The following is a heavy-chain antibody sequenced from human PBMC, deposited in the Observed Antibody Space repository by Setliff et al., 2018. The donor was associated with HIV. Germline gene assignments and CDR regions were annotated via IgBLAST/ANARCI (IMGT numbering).Heavy chain of an antibody. J-gene: IGHJ4*02. D-gene: IGHD3-22*01. Sequence: SVMVSCKASGGTFSSYAISWVRQAPGQGLEWMGGIIPILGIANYAQKFQGRVTITADESTSTAYMELSSLRSEDTAVYYCADSSGYYSGFSYWGQGTLVTVSS. CDR1: GGTFSSYA. V-gene: IGHV1-69*10. CDR2: IIPILGIA. CDR3: ADSSGYYSGFSY.